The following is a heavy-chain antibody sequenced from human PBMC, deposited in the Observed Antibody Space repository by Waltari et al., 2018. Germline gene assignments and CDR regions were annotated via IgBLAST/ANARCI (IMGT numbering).Heavy chain of an antibody. V-gene: IGHV1-46*01. J-gene: IGHJ4*02. CDR2: INPSGGST. D-gene: IGHD6-6*01. CDR3: ARDHIEYSSSSVFDY. Sequence: QVQLVQSGAEVKKPGASVKVSCKASGYTFTSYYMHWVRQAPGQGLEWMGIINPSGGSTSYAQKFQGRVTMTRDTSTSTVYMELSSLRSEDTAVYYCARDHIEYSSSSVFDYWGQGTLVTVSS. CDR1: GYTFTSYY.